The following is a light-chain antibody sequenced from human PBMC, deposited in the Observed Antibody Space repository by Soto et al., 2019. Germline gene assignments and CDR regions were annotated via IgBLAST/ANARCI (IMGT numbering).Light chain of an antibody. J-gene: IGKJ1*01. Sequence: EIVLTQSPATLSLSPGERGTLSCRASQSVTSNYLAWYQQKPGQVPRLLIYSVSSRATAIPDRLSGSGSGTDFTLTISRLEPEDLAVYHCQQYGDSPQTFGQGTKVEIK. V-gene: IGKV3-20*01. CDR2: SVS. CDR3: QQYGDSPQT. CDR1: QSVTSNY.